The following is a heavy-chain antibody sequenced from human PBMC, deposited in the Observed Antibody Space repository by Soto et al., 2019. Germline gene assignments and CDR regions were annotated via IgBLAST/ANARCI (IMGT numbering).Heavy chain of an antibody. CDR2: ISSNGGST. D-gene: IGHD3-22*01. J-gene: IGHJ4*02. V-gene: IGHV3-64D*09. CDR3: VKGWSSYYDSSGYFDY. Sequence: GGSLRLSCSASGFTFSSYAMHWVRQAPGKGLEYVSAISSNGGSTYYAGTVKGRFTIARDKSKNTLYLQMSSLRAEDTAVYSCVKGWSSYYDSSGYFDYWGQGTLVTVSS. CDR1: GFTFSSYA.